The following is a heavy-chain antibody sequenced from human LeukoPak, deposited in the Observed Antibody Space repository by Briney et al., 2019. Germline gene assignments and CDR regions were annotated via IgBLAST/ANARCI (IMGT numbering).Heavy chain of an antibody. CDR2: ISDSGTTK. V-gene: IGHV3-48*03. D-gene: IGHD3-10*01. CDR3: ARAFGSGSYSF. Sequence: GGSLRLSCEASGFTFSSYEMNWVRQAPGKGLEWVSYISDSGTTKYYADSGKGRITISRDNAKNSLYLQMNSLRAEDTAVYYCARAFGSGSYSFWGQGTLVSVSS. J-gene: IGHJ4*02. CDR1: GFTFSSYE.